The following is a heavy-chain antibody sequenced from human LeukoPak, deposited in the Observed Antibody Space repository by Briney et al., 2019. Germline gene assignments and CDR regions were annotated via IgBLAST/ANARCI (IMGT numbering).Heavy chain of an antibody. V-gene: IGHV4-39*01. D-gene: IGHD5-24*01. CDR3: ARGRWLQPFDY. CDR1: GGSISSSSYY. J-gene: IGHJ4*02. CDR2: IYYSGST. Sequence: SETLSLTCTVSGGSISSSSYYWGWIRQPPGKGLEWIGGIYYSGSTYYNPSLKSRVTISVDTSKNQFSLKLSSVTAADTAVYYCARGRWLQPFDYWGQGTLVTVSS.